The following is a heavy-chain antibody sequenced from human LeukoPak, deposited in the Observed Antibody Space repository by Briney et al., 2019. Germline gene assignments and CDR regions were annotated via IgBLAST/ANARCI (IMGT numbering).Heavy chain of an antibody. Sequence: SETLSLTCTVSGGSVSDNGFFWGWIRQPPGKGLEWIGSVSYTGSTHYDPSLKSRVTMSIDTSKNQFSLNLTPVTAADTAVYYCARWGTYWNALGCWGQGALVTVSS. D-gene: IGHD1-1*01. J-gene: IGHJ4*02. CDR1: GGSVSDNGFF. CDR2: VSYTGST. V-gene: IGHV4-39*01. CDR3: ARWGTYWNALGC.